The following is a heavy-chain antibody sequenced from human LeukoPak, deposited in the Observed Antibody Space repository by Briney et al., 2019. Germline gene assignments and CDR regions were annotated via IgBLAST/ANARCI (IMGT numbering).Heavy chain of an antibody. CDR2: ISSSSSYI. Sequence: GGSLRLSCAASGFTFSSYSMNWVRQAPGKGLEWVSSISSSSSYIYYADSVKGRFTISRDNAKNSLYLQMNSLRAEDTAVYYCARDGITMVRGADYYYGMDVWGQGTTVTVSS. J-gene: IGHJ6*02. V-gene: IGHV3-21*01. D-gene: IGHD3-10*01. CDR3: ARDGITMVRGADYYYGMDV. CDR1: GFTFSSYS.